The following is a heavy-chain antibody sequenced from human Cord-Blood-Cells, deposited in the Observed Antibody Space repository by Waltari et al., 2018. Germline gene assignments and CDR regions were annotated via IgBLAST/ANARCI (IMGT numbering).Heavy chain of an antibody. J-gene: IGHJ4*02. CDR2: IHHRGST. CDR1: GGSFSGYY. V-gene: IGHV4-34*01. Sequence: QVQLQQWGAGLLKPSETLSHTCAVYGGSFSGYYWSWIRQPPGKGREWIGEIHHRGSTDGNPSLRSRVTISVDTSKNQFSLKLSSVTSADTAVYYCARDSGSYYNRWGQGTLVTVSS. D-gene: IGHD3-10*01. CDR3: ARDSGSYYNR.